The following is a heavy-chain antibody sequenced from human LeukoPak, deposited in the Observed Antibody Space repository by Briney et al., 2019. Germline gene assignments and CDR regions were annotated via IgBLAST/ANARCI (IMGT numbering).Heavy chain of an antibody. CDR2: ISYDGSNK. J-gene: IGHJ4*02. D-gene: IGHD5-24*01. CDR1: GFTFSSYA. V-gene: IGHV3-30-3*01. Sequence: GRSLRLSCAASGFTFSSYAMHWVRQAPGKGLEWVAVISYDGSNKYYADSVKGRFTISRDNSKNTLYLQMNSLRAEDTAVYYCARGRWLQARGPSFDYWGQGTLVTVSS. CDR3: ARGRWLQARGPSFDY.